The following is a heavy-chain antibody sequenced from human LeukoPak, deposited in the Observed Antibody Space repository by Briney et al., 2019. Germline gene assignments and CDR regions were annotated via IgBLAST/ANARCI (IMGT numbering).Heavy chain of an antibody. V-gene: IGHV4-4*07. D-gene: IGHD3-3*01. CDR3: AREYYYDFWSGHVNWFDP. CDR1: GVPFSGYY. J-gene: IGHJ5*02. CDR2: IFTSGIT. Sequence: SETLSLTCTVSGVPFSGYYWSWIRQPARKTLEWIGRIFTSGITTYNPSLRSRVTMSVDTSKSQFSLNLGSVTAADTAVYYCAREYYYDFWSGHVNWFDPWGQGTLVTVSS.